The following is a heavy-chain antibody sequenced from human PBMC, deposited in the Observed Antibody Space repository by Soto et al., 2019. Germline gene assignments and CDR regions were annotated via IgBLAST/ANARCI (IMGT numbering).Heavy chain of an antibody. J-gene: IGHJ6*03. D-gene: IGHD3-16*02. CDR3: AKSGILHLGELSLSGYYYYMDV. V-gene: IGHV3-23*01. Sequence: GGSLRLSCAASGFTFSSYAMSWVRQAPGKGLEWVSAISGSGGSTYYADSVKGRFTISRDNSKNTLYLQMNSLRAEDTAVYYCAKSGILHLGELSLSGYYYYMDVWGKGTTVTVSS. CDR1: GFTFSSYA. CDR2: ISGSGGST.